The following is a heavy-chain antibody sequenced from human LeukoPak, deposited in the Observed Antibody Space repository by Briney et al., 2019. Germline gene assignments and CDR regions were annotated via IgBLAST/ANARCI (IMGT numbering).Heavy chain of an antibody. Sequence: GGSLRLSCAASGFTFRSYGMNWVRQAPGKGLEWVSYVGGSGSSIFYADSVKGRFTISRDNSKNTLYLQMNSLRAEDTAVYYCAKALGRGYKEYFQHWGQGTLVTVSS. J-gene: IGHJ1*01. D-gene: IGHD1-1*01. CDR1: GFTFRSYG. CDR3: AKALGRGYKEYFQH. CDR2: VGGSGSSI. V-gene: IGHV3-48*01.